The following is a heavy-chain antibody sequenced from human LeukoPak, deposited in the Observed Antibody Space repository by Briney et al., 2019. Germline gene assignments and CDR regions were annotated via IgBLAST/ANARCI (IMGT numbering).Heavy chain of an antibody. J-gene: IGHJ4*02. Sequence: ASVKVSCKVSGYTLTELSMHWLRQAPGKGLERMGGFDTEDGETIYAQKFQGRVTMTEATSTDTAYMELSSLRSEDTAVYYCATWGYDFWSGYQFDYWGQGTLVTVSS. V-gene: IGHV1-24*01. CDR2: FDTEDGET. CDR1: GYTLTELS. D-gene: IGHD3-3*01. CDR3: ATWGYDFWSGYQFDY.